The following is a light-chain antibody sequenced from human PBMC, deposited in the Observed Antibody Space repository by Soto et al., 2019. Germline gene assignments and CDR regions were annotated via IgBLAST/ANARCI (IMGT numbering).Light chain of an antibody. CDR3: QHYNCNPT. CDR2: DAS. Sequence: DIQMTQSPSSLSESVGDRFTLPCRAIQSLNTLLAWYHQRPGKAPKLLIYDASTLESGVPSRFSGDGTGSEFTLTKEHLQAHDPPTYNCQHYNCNPTSCRGTKV. V-gene: IGKV1-5*01. CDR1: QSLNTL. J-gene: IGKJ1*01.